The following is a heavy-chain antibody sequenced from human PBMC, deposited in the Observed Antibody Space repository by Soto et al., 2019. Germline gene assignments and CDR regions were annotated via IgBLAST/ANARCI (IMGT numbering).Heavy chain of an antibody. V-gene: IGHV1-2*02. Sequence: QVQLVQSGAEVKKPGASMKVSCKASGYTISDYYMHWVRQAPGQGLECMGWISPNNGATNYAQKFQDRVTMTRDASITTAYMELSRLRSDDTAVYYCARGGEFCSTGSCNSSLGDAFDVWGQGTTVTVSS. CDR1: GYTISDYY. D-gene: IGHD2-15*01. J-gene: IGHJ3*01. CDR3: ARGGEFCSTGSCNSSLGDAFDV. CDR2: ISPNNGAT.